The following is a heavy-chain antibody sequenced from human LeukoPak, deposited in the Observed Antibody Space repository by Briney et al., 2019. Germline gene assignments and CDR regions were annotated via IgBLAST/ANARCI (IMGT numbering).Heavy chain of an antibody. Sequence: PGGSLRLSCAASGFTFSSYGMHWVRRAPGKGLEWVAVIWYDGSNKYYADSVKGRFTISRDNSKNTLYLQMNSLRAEDTAVYYCAKGIVYDSSGTFDYWGQGTLVTVSS. J-gene: IGHJ4*02. V-gene: IGHV3-33*06. D-gene: IGHD3-22*01. CDR2: IWYDGSNK. CDR1: GFTFSSYG. CDR3: AKGIVYDSSGTFDY.